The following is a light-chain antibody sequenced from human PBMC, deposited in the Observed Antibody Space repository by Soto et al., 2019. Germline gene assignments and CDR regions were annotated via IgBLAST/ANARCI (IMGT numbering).Light chain of an antibody. V-gene: IGKV1-39*01. CDR2: AAS. Sequence: IQLTPSPSSLSASLGYIVTITCRSSQSIAGYLNWYQQKPGKAPKVLIYAASSLQTGVPSRFSGSGSGTDFTLSINSLQPEDFATYYCQQAYSFPITVGQGTRLEIK. CDR3: QQAYSFPIT. CDR1: QSIAGY. J-gene: IGKJ5*01.